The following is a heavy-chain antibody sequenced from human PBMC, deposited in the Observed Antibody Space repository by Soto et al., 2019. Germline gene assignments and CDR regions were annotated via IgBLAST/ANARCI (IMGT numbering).Heavy chain of an antibody. CDR2: INAGNGNT. Sequence: GASVKVSCKASGYTFTSYAMHWVRQAPGQRLEWMGWINAGNGNTKYSQKFQGRVTITRDTSASTAYMELSSLRSEDTAVYYCARFEYYDGSGSYYNWFDPWGQGTLVTVSS. V-gene: IGHV1-3*01. CDR3: ARFEYYDGSGSYYNWFDP. CDR1: GYTFTSYA. D-gene: IGHD3-10*01. J-gene: IGHJ5*02.